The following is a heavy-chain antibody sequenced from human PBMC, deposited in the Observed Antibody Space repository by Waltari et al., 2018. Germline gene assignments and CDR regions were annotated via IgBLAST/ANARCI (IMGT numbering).Heavy chain of an antibody. Sequence: EVQLVVSGGTVVQPGGSLRLSCAASGFTFYDYMMLWVRQVPGKGQRGRGLGSGAGGRTAYAGSGKGRFTCCRDKSRNSLYLKVQRLRTEDSALYDSTKDSRGSGWYGFDYWGQGTLGTVSS. J-gene: IGHJ4*02. CDR3: TKDSRGSGWYGFDY. V-gene: IGHV3-43*01. CDR1: GFTFYDYM. CDR2: GSGAGGRT. D-gene: IGHD6-19*01.